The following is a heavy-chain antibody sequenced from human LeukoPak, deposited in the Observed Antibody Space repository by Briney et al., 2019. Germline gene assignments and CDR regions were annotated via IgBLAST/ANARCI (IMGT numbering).Heavy chain of an antibody. V-gene: IGHV3-21*01. CDR2: ISGSSRHK. D-gene: IGHD3-3*01. Sequence: KPGGSLRLSCAASGFTFSSYTMNWVRQAPGKGLEWVSSISGSSRHKYYADSVKGRFTISRDNAKNSLYLQMNSLRAEDTAVYYCARTANFAPGYYIDYWGQGTLVTVSS. CDR3: ARTANFAPGYYIDY. J-gene: IGHJ4*02. CDR1: GFTFSSYT.